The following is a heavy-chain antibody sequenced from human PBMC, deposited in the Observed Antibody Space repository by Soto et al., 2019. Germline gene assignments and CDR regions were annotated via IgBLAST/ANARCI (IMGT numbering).Heavy chain of an antibody. CDR3: AKILSTLGRNCRDS. V-gene: IGHV3-30*18. CDR1: GFKFGSYG. Sequence: QVQLVESGGGVVQPGRSLRLSCAGSGFKFGSYGMHWVRQAPGKGLEWVAVTSYDGGNPQYADSVKGRFTISRDNCKNTLNLQMDSLRTDDTAVYNCAKILSTLGRNCRDSWGQGTLVTVSS. CDR2: TSYDGGNP. J-gene: IGHJ4*02. D-gene: IGHD2-2*01.